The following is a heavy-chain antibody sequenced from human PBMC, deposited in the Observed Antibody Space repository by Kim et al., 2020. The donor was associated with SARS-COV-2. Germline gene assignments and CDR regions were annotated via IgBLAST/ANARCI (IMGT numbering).Heavy chain of an antibody. V-gene: IGHV3-15*01. J-gene: IGHJ4*01. CDR3: ATGGGWVQYVGD. CDR1: GFNFRSTW. D-gene: IGHD3-10*01. CDR2: IKSQRDGGTT. Sequence: GGSLRLSCAASGFNFRSTWMTWVRQAPGGGLEWLGRIKSQRDGGTTDYATAMAGRFTISRDDFKDTMHLQMNYLKVDDSGVYYCATGGGWVQYVGDWGRG.